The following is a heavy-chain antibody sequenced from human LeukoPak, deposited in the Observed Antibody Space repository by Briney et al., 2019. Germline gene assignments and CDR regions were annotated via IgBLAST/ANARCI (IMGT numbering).Heavy chain of an antibody. CDR1: GYTLTDYY. J-gene: IGHJ4*02. V-gene: IGHV1-2*06. CDR3: ARSGWYGTTPLPDY. CDR2: INPNSGGT. D-gene: IGHD6-19*01. Sequence: ASVTVSCKASGYTLTDYYMHWVRQAPGQGLEWMGRINPNSGGTNYAQKFQGRVTMTRDTSISTVYMELSRLRSDDTAVYYCARSGWYGTTPLPDYWGQGTLVTVS.